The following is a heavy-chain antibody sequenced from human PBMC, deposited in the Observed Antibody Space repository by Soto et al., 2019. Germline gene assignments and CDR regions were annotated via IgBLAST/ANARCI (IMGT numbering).Heavy chain of an antibody. V-gene: IGHV1-69*12. Sequence: QVQLVQSGAEMKEPGSSVKVSCKTSGGTFSSSAISWLRQAPGQGLAWMVGIITLFRTPDYAQKFQGRGTIAAAESTSTAYMELSSPRSEDTAVYYCARDNDRIQLGGNYYYILDVWGQGTTITVSS. CDR2: IITLFRTP. J-gene: IGHJ6*02. D-gene: IGHD1-1*01. CDR3: ARDNDRIQLGGNYYYILDV. CDR1: GGTFSSSA.